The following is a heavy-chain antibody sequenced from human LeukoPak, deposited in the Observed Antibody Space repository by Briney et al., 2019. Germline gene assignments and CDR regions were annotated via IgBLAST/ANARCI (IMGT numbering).Heavy chain of an antibody. CDR3: AREDNNSDRWFDP. Sequence: GASVKVSCKASGDSFTGYYIHWVRQAPGQGLECMGRISPYSGETKYGQSFQGRVTMTTDTSISTAYMELSRLISDDTAVYYCAREDNNSDRWFDPWGQGTLVTVSS. V-gene: IGHV1-2*06. D-gene: IGHD4-11*01. CDR1: GDSFTGYY. J-gene: IGHJ5*02. CDR2: ISPYSGET.